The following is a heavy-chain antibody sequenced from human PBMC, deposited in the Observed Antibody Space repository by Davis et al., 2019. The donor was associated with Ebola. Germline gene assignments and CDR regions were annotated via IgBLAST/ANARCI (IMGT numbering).Heavy chain of an antibody. V-gene: IGHV1-69*13. J-gene: IGHJ4*02. CDR2: IIPIFGTA. D-gene: IGHD6-6*01. CDR3: AREYSSSYDY. CDR1: AGTFSSYA. Sequence: AASVKVSCKASAGTFSSYAISWVRQAPGQGLEWMGGIIPIFGTANYAQKFQGRVTITADESTSTAYMELSSLRSEDTAVYYCAREYSSSYDYWGQGTLVTVSS.